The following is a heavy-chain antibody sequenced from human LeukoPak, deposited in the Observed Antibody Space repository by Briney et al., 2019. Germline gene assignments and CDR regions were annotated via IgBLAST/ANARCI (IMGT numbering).Heavy chain of an antibody. CDR1: GFIFSNFG. CDR2: ISYDGRNK. J-gene: IGHJ6*02. D-gene: IGHD3-10*01. V-gene: IGHV3-30*18. Sequence: GGSLRLSCAVSGFIFSNFGMHWVRQAPGKGLEWVAVISYDGRNKYYADSVKGRFTISRDNSKNTLYLQMNSLGAEDTAVYHCAKEKLWFGELLLSMDVWGQGTTVTVPS. CDR3: AKEKLWFGELLLSMDV.